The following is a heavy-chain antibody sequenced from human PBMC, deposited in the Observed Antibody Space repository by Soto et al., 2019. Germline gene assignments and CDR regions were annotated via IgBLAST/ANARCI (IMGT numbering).Heavy chain of an antibody. CDR1: GGTISSYY. D-gene: IGHD2-2*01. V-gene: IGHV4-59*01. CDR2: IYYSGSI. J-gene: IGHJ3*02. Sequence: SETLCLTCTVSGGTISSYYWSWIRQPPGKGLEWIGYIYYSGSINYNPSLKSRVTISVDTSKNQFSLKLSSVTAADTAVYYCARDHSPDDAFEIWGQGTMVTVSS. CDR3: ARDHSPDDAFEI.